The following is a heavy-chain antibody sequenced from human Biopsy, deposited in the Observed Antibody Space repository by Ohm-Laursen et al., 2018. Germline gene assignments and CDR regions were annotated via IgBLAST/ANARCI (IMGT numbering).Heavy chain of an antibody. J-gene: IGHJ4*02. CDR3: ASRPNCGGDCSSGSDY. CDR1: GFTFNRSA. Sequence: SVQVSCNASGFTFNRSAMQWVRQAPGQRLEWIGWNVDGGGNTNYAQKFQERVTITRDMSTSTAYMELSSLRSEDTAVYYCASRPNCGGDCSSGSDYWGQGTLVTVSS. CDR2: NVDGGGNT. V-gene: IGHV1-58*02. D-gene: IGHD2-21*02.